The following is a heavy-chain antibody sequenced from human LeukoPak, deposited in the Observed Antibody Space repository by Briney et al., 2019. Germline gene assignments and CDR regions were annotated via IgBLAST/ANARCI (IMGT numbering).Heavy chain of an antibody. CDR3: TTVYCSSTSCYSPRMDV. Sequence: PGGSLRLSCAASGFTFSSYAMSWVRQAPGKGLEWVSAISGSGGSTYYADSVKGRFTISRDNSKNTLYLQMNSLKTEDTAVYYCTTVYCSSTSCYSPRMDVWGKGTTVTVSS. CDR2: ISGSGGST. D-gene: IGHD2-2*02. V-gene: IGHV3-23*01. CDR1: GFTFSSYA. J-gene: IGHJ6*04.